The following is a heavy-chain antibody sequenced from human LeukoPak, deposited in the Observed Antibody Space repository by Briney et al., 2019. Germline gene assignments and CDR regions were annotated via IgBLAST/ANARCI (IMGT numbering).Heavy chain of an antibody. CDR2: ISYIGST. D-gene: IGHD4-17*01. V-gene: IGHV4-59*11. Sequence: SETLSLTCAVSDDSFSSHYWTWIRQPPGKGLEWIGYISYIGSTNYNPSLKSRVTISIDTFRNQFSLRLSSVTAADTAVYYCARDLVTVTKGLDIWGQGTMVSVSS. CDR1: DDSFSSHY. CDR3: ARDLVTVTKGLDI. J-gene: IGHJ3*02.